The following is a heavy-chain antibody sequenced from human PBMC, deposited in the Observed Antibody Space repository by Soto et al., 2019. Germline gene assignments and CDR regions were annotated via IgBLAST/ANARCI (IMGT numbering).Heavy chain of an antibody. V-gene: IGHV4-34*01. CDR3: ARRGEWLLYPFDY. CDR2: INHSGST. J-gene: IGHJ4*02. D-gene: IGHD3-3*01. Sequence: PSETLSLTCAVYGGSFSGYYWSWIRQPPGKGLEWIGEINHSGSTNYNPSLKSRVTISVDTSKNQFSLKLSSVTAADTAVYYCARRGEWLLYPFDYWGQGTLVTVSS. CDR1: GGSFSGYY.